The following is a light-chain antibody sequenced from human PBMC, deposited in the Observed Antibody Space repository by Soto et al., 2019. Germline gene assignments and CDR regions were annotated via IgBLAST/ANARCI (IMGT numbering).Light chain of an antibody. CDR1: QSVTSSS. CDR3: QQYGSSPRWT. V-gene: IGKV3-20*01. Sequence: STQTPATLSLSPGETATRSSRASQSVTSSSLAWYQQKPGQAPRLLVYDTSSRATGIPDRFSGSGSGTDFTLTISRLELEDFAVYYCQQYGSSPRWTLGQGTKVDIK. CDR2: DTS. J-gene: IGKJ1*01.